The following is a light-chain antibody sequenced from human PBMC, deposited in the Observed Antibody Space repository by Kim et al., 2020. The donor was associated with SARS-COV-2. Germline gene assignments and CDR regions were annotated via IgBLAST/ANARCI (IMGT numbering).Light chain of an antibody. J-gene: IGKJ2*01. V-gene: IGKV3-20*01. Sequence: SLSPGERVTLSCRGSQSFSGSSLAWYQQKPGQSPRLLMSGASTRATDTPDRFSGSGSETDFTLTISRLEPEDFAVYYCQQYGNSFTFGQGTKLEI. CDR1: QSFSGSS. CDR3: QQYGNSFT. CDR2: GAS.